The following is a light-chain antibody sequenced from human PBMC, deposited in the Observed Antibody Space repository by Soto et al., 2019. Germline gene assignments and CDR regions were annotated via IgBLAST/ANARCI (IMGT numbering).Light chain of an antibody. CDR1: QGISTR. CDR2: AAS. CDR3: QQANSFPIT. Sequence: DIQMTQSPSSVSASVGDRVIITCRASQGISTRLAWYQQKPGKAPKLLISAASTLQSGVPSRFSESGTGTEFTLTISSLQPEDIATYNCQQANSFPITFGHGTRLDIK. V-gene: IGKV1-12*01. J-gene: IGKJ5*01.